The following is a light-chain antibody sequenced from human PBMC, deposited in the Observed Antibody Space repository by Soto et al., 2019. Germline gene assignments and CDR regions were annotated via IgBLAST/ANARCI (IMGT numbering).Light chain of an antibody. CDR1: QSISNY. V-gene: IGKV1-39*01. CDR3: QQSYSTPPT. J-gene: IGKJ4*01. Sequence: DIQMTQSPSSLSASVGDRVTITCRASQSISNYLNWYQQKLEKGPKLLIYVASSLQSGVPSRFSGSGSGTDFTLTISSMQPEDFAAYYCQQSYSTPPTFGGGTKV. CDR2: VAS.